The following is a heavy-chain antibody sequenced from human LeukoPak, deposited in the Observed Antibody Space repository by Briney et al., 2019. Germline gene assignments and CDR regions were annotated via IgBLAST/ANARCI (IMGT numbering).Heavy chain of an antibody. CDR1: GYSFTSYW. CDR3: ARAGVVAATRAYYYYGMDV. J-gene: IGHJ6*02. V-gene: IGHV5-51*01. D-gene: IGHD2-15*01. Sequence: GGSLKISGKGSGYSFTSYWIGGVRQLPGKGLEWMGIIYPGDSDTRYSPSFQGQVTISADKSITTAYLQWSSLKASDTAMYYCARAGVVAATRAYYYYGMDVWGQGTTVTVSS. CDR2: IYPGDSDT.